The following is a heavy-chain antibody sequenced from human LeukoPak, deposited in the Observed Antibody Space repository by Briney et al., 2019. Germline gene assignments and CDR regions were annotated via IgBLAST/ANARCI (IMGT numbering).Heavy chain of an antibody. CDR1: GFTFSSYW. J-gene: IGHJ4*02. D-gene: IGHD1-26*01. CDR3: ARGDGGSYGGRFDY. Sequence: GGSPRLSCAASGFTFSSYWMHWVRQAPGKGLVWVSRINTDGSSISYGDFVKGRFTISRANAKNTLYLQMNSLRAEDTAVYYCARGDGGSYGGRFDYWGQGTLVTVSS. V-gene: IGHV3-74*01. CDR2: INTDGSSI.